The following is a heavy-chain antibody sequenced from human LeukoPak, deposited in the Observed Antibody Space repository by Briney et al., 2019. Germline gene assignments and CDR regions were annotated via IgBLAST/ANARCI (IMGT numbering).Heavy chain of an antibody. J-gene: IGHJ4*02. CDR2: IYYSGST. V-gene: IGHV4-59*08. D-gene: IGHD4-17*01. Sequence: SETLSLTCTVSGGSISSYYWSWIRQPPGKGLEWIGYIYYSGSTNYNPSPKSRVTISVDTSKNQFSLKLSSVTAADTAVYYCATYDYGEEGDYWGQGTLVTVSS. CDR1: GGSISSYY. CDR3: ATYDYGEEGDY.